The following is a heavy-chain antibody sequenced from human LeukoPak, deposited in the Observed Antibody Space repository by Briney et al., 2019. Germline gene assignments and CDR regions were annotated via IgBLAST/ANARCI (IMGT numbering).Heavy chain of an antibody. CDR2: IIPIFGTA. CDR3: ARVRFLEWLSKPQSYYFDY. CDR1: GYTFTGYY. J-gene: IGHJ4*02. Sequence: VASVKVSCKASGYTFTGYYMHWVRQAPGQGLEWMGGIIPIFGTANYAQKFQGRVTITADESTSTAYMELSSLRSEDTAVYYCARVRFLEWLSKPQSYYFDYWGQGTLVTVSS. V-gene: IGHV1-69*13. D-gene: IGHD3-3*01.